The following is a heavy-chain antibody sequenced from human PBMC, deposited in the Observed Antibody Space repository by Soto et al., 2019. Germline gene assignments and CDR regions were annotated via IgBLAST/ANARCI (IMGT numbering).Heavy chain of an antibody. CDR2: TWYDGSNK. Sequence: QVQLVESGGGVVQPGRSLRLSCAASGFTFSHYGIQWVRQAPGKGLEWVAVTWYDGSNKEYADSVKGRFTISRDNSKNTLYQQMNNLRAEDTAVYYCARAPKAVDSLDYWGQGTLVTVSS. J-gene: IGHJ4*02. V-gene: IGHV3-33*01. CDR3: ARAPKAVDSLDY. CDR1: GFTFSHYG. D-gene: IGHD6-19*01.